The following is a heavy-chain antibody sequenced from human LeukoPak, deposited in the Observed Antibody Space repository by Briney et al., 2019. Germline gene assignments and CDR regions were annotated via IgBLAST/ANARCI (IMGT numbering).Heavy chain of an antibody. CDR3: ARDRSGYDFDY. CDR1: GFTLSSYW. Sequence: HPGGSLRLSCAASGFTLSSYWMHWVRQAPGKGLVWVSRINSDGSSTSYADSVKGRFTISRDNAKNTLYLQMNSLRADDAAVYYCARDRSGYDFDYWGQGTLVTVSP. D-gene: IGHD5-12*01. J-gene: IGHJ4*02. V-gene: IGHV3-74*01. CDR2: INSDGSST.